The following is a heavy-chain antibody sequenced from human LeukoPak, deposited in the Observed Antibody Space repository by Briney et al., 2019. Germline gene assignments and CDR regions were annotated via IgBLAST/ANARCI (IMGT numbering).Heavy chain of an antibody. CDR1: GYTFTGYY. J-gene: IGHJ6*03. V-gene: IGHV1-46*01. CDR2: INPSGGST. Sequence: ASVKVSCKASGYTFTGYYMHWVRQAPGQGLEWMGIINPSGGSTSYAQKFQGRVTMTRDMSTSTVYMELSSLRSEDTAVYYCARAPRCSSTSCPLRGYSGYDWDYYYYMDVWGKGTTVTVSS. D-gene: IGHD5-12*01. CDR3: ARAPRCSSTSCPLRGYSGYDWDYYYYMDV.